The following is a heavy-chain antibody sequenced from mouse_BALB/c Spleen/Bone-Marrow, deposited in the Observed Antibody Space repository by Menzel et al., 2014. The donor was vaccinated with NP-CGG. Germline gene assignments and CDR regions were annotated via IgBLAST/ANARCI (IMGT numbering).Heavy chain of an antibody. J-gene: IGHJ3*01. CDR3: ARDGGNRAWFAY. V-gene: IGHV2-6-7*01. CDR1: GFSSTGYG. Sequence: VQLQQSGPGLVSPSQLLSITCTVSGFSSTGYGLNWVRQPPGKGLEGLGMICGDGSTDYNSALKSRLSISKDNSKSXVFLKMNSLQTDDTARYYCARDGGNRAWFAYWGQGTLVTVSA. CDR2: ICGDGST. D-gene: IGHD2-1*01.